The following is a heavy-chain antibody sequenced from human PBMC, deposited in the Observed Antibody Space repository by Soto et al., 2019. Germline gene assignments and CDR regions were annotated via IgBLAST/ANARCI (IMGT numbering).Heavy chain of an antibody. CDR2: VSNDGITT. CDR1: GFSFTSYA. J-gene: IGHJ4*02. D-gene: IGHD6-6*01. V-gene: IGHV3-30-3*01. Sequence: QVQLVESGGCVVQPGRSLRLSCAASGFSFTSYALHWVRQAPGKGLEWLAVVSNDGITTFYTNSVKGRFTISRDNSENTVYLQINSLSVDDTAVYHCARSHTSSYGEALDYWGQGTLVTVSS. CDR3: ARSHTSSYGEALDY.